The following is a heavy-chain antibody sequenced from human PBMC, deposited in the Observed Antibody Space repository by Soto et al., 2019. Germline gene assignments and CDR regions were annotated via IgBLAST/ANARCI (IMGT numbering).Heavy chain of an antibody. J-gene: IGHJ6*02. CDR2: ISAYNGNT. V-gene: IGHV1-18*01. Sequence: GASVKVSCKASGYTFTSYGISWVRQAPGQGLEWMGWISAYNGNTNYAQKLQGRVTMTTDTSTSTAYMELRSLRSDDTAVYYCARVIGFGELLYGMDVWGQGTTVTVSS. CDR3: ARVIGFGELLYGMDV. CDR1: GYTFTSYG. D-gene: IGHD3-10*01.